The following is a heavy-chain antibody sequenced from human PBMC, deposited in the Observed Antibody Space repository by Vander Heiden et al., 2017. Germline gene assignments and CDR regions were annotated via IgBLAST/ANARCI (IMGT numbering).Heavy chain of an antibody. CDR1: TFTFSDYA. CDR3: VRDGDSPETDY. CDR2: VSSRGTNT. Sequence: EVQLVESGGGLVRPGGSLRLSCSAFTFTFSDYAMHWVRQAPGKGLEYVSAVSSRGTNTYNADSVKDRFNISRDNSKNTVYLHMSSLRPDDTAMYYCVRDGDSPETDYWGQGTLVTVSS. D-gene: IGHD2-21*01. J-gene: IGHJ4*02. V-gene: IGHV3-64D*06.